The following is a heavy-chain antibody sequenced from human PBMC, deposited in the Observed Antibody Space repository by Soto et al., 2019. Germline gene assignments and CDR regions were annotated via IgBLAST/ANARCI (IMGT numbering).Heavy chain of an antibody. CDR2: IYSGGST. Sequence: GGSLRLSCAASGFTVSSNYMSWVRQAPGKGLEWVSVIYSGGSTYYADSVKGRFTISRDNSKNTLYLQMNSLRAEDTAVYYCARAACSGGSCYDHWGQGTLVTVSS. D-gene: IGHD2-15*01. V-gene: IGHV3-53*01. CDR1: GFTVSSNY. J-gene: IGHJ5*02. CDR3: ARAACSGGSCYDH.